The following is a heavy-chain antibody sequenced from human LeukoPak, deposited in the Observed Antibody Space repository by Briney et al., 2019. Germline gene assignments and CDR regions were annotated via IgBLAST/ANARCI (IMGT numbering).Heavy chain of an antibody. J-gene: IGHJ5*02. V-gene: IGHV3-23*01. CDR2: ISGSGGST. D-gene: IGHD6-19*01. Sequence: GGSLRLSCAASGFTFSSYAMSWVREAPGKGLEWVSAISGSGGSTYCAASVKGRFTISRDHSKNTLYLQMNSLRAEDTAVYYCAKDSTVLPIAVAGDWFDPWGQGTLVTVSS. CDR3: AKDSTVLPIAVAGDWFDP. CDR1: GFTFSSYA.